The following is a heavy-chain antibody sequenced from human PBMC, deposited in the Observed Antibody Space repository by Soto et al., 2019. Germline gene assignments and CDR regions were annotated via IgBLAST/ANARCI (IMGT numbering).Heavy chain of an antibody. Sequence: GGSLRLSCAASGYTFTNNALMWVRQAPGKGLEWVSTISGYSGTPYYSDSVKGRFTLSRDTSRSTVYLQMSSLRADDTAMYFCARDLLSASGWYAPGYWGQGTLGTVSS. J-gene: IGHJ4*02. CDR3: ARDLLSASGWYAPGY. CDR1: GYTFTNNA. CDR2: ISGYSGTP. V-gene: IGHV3-23*01. D-gene: IGHD6-19*01.